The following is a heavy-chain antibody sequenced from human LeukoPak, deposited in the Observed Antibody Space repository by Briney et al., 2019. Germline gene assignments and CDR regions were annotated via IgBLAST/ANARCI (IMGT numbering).Heavy chain of an antibody. CDR2: IRNDGSKD. CDR1: GFTLRDFG. D-gene: IGHD6-13*01. J-gene: IGHJ5*02. CDR3: VKGGSSSHNWFDP. V-gene: IGHV3-30*02. Sequence: GGSLRLSCAASGFTLRDFGLHWVRQAPGKGLEWVASIRNDGSKDYYPDSVKGRFTISRDNSRTTLYLQMHSLRIEDTAVYYCVKGGSSSHNWFDPWGQGILVTVSS.